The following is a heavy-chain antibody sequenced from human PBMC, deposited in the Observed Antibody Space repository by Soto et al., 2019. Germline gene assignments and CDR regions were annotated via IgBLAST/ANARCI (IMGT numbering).Heavy chain of an antibody. CDR3: ARLEGYCGSSSCFNWFDP. D-gene: IGHD2-2*01. Sequence: PSETLSLTCTVSGDSITAYYWGWIRQPPGKGLEWIAYVYHSGSPNYNPSLESRVTILVDTSKSQVSLRLSSVTAADTAVYFCARLEGYCGSSSCFNWFDPWGPGTLVTVSS. J-gene: IGHJ5*02. V-gene: IGHV4-59*01. CDR1: GDSITAYY. CDR2: VYHSGSP.